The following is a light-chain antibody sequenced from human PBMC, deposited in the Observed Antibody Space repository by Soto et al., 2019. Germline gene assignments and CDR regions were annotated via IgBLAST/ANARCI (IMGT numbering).Light chain of an antibody. V-gene: IGLV1-44*01. CDR2: SNN. J-gene: IGLJ2*01. CDR3: AAWYASLNGVL. Sequence: QSVLTQPPSASGTPGQRVTISCSGSSSNIGTYTVNWYQQVPGTAPKLLIYSNNHRPSGVPARFSGSKSGTSASLAISGLQSEDEADYYCAAWYASLNGVLFGGGTKLTVL. CDR1: SSNIGTYT.